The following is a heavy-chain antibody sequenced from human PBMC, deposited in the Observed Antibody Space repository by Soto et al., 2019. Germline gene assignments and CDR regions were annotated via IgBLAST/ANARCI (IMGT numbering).Heavy chain of an antibody. J-gene: IGHJ3*01. CDR1: GDSVSSDIAS. D-gene: IGHD3-10*01. Sequence: PSQTLSLTFAISGDSVSSDIASWNWIRQSPSRAIQWLGRTYYRSKWFHDYAASVKSRITINPDTSKNKFSLELNSMTPEDTAVYYCARGNALDVWGQGTLMTV. CDR2: TYYRSKWFH. V-gene: IGHV6-1*01. CDR3: ARGNALDV.